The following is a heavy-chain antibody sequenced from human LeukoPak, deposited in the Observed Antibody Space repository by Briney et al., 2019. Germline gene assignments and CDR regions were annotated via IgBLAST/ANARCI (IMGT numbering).Heavy chain of an antibody. CDR1: GYSISSGYY. CDR2: IYHSGST. Sequence: SETLSLTCTVSGYSISSGYYWGWIRQPPGKGLEWIGSIYHSGSTYYNPSLKSRVTISVDTSKNQFSLKLSSVTAADTAVYYCASGFMGYDRSGYYDDAFDIWGQGTMVTVSS. V-gene: IGHV4-38-2*02. D-gene: IGHD3-22*01. CDR3: ASGFMGYDRSGYYDDAFDI. J-gene: IGHJ3*02.